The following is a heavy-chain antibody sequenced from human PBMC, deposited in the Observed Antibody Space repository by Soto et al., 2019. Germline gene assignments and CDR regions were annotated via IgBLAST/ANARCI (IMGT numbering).Heavy chain of an antibody. CDR1: GFTFSSYW. V-gene: IGHV3-74*01. Sequence: EVPLVESGGGLVQPGGSLRLSCAASGFTFSSYWMHWVRQAPGKGLVWVSRINSDGSSTSYADSVKGRLAISRDNAKNPLYLQMNSPRAENMAMYYCATDIFYWGEGSLVTVSS. CDR3: ATDIFY. D-gene: IGHD3-3*02. CDR2: INSDGSST. J-gene: IGHJ4*02.